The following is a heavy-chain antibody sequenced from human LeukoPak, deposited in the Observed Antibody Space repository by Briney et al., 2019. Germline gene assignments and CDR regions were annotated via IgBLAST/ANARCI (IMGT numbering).Heavy chain of an antibody. V-gene: IGHV1-18*01. CDR1: GYTFTSYG. D-gene: IGHD2-2*02. J-gene: IGHJ6*02. Sequence: GASVKVSCKASGYTFTSYGISCVRQAPGQGLEWMGWISAYNGNTNYAQKLQGRVTMTTDTSTSTAYMELRSLRSDDTAVYYCARAPLYCSSTSCYIPYYYGMDVWGQGTTVTVSS. CDR2: ISAYNGNT. CDR3: ARAPLYCSSTSCYIPYYYGMDV.